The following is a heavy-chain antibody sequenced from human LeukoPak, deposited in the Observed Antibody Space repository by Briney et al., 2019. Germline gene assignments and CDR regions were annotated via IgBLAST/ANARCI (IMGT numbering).Heavy chain of an antibody. D-gene: IGHD1/OR15-1a*01. V-gene: IGHV3-20*04. CDR3: ARDLTTSDN. CDR2: INWSGGRT. CDR1: GFTFDDYG. Sequence: GGSVTLSCSASGFTFDDYGMSWVRPAPGKGLEWVSGINWSGGRTGYADSLKGRFTISRDNAKNTLYLQMNSLRDEDTALYYCARDLTTSDNGGQGTLVTVSS. J-gene: IGHJ4*02.